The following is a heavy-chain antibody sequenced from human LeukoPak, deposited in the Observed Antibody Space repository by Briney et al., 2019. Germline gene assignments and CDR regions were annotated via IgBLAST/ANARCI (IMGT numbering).Heavy chain of an antibody. D-gene: IGHD6-13*01. CDR3: ARGSRGIAAAGTHRPTYFDL. CDR1: GGSFGGYY. Sequence: PSETLSLTCAVYGGSFGGYYWSWIRQPPGKGLEWIGEINHSGSTNYNPSLKSRVTISVDTSKNQFSLKLSSVTAADTAVYYCARGSRGIAAAGTHRPTYFDLWGRGTLVTVSS. CDR2: INHSGST. J-gene: IGHJ2*01. V-gene: IGHV4-34*01.